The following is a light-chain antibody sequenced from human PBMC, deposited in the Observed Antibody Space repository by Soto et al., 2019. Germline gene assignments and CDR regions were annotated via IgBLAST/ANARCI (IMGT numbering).Light chain of an antibody. V-gene: IGKV1-27*01. J-gene: IGKJ1*01. CDR1: QGISNY. CDR3: QKYNSAPWT. CDR2: AS. Sequence: DIQMTQSPSSLSASVGDRVTITCRASQGISNYVASTLQSGVPSRFSGSGSGTDFTLTISSLQPEDVATYYCQKYNSAPWTFGQGTKVEIK.